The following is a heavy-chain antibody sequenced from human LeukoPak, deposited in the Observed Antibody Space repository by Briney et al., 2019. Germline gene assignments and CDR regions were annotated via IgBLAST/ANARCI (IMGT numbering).Heavy chain of an antibody. Sequence: SETLSLTCAVSGGSISSGGYSWSWIRQSPSRGLEWLGRTYYRSNWYNDYAVSVKSRITINPDTSKNQFSLQLNSVTPEDTAAYYCARDLDGFEYWGQGTLVTVSS. CDR3: ARDLDGFEY. V-gene: IGHV6-1*01. CDR2: TYYRSNWYN. J-gene: IGHJ4*02. CDR1: GGSISSGGYS.